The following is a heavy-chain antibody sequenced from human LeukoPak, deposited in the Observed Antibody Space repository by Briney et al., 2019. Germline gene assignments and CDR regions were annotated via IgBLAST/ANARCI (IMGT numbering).Heavy chain of an antibody. CDR1: GGSIRRYY. CDR2: IYTSGST. J-gene: IGHJ5*02. V-gene: IGHV4-4*07. D-gene: IGHD3-22*01. CDR3: ARDGPTRIDYPGDLDP. Sequence: SETLSLTCTVSGGSIRRYYWSWIRQPAGKGLEWIGRIYTSGSTNYNPSLKSRVTISVDTSKNQFSLKLSSVTAADTAVYYCARDGPTRIDYPGDLDPWGQGTLVTVSS.